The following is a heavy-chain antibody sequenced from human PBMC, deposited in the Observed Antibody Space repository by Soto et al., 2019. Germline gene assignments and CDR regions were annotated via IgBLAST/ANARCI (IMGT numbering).Heavy chain of an antibody. CDR1: GFTFTNYA. CDR2: IIATGGT. CDR3: ARTDKFTSQSSGWGNRFDC. D-gene: IGHD6-19*01. Sequence: EVQLLESGGGLVQPGGSLRLSCAASGFTFTNYAMTWVRQAPGRGLEWVSTIIATGGTLYGDTVKGRFTISRDNSRSTLYLQMNSLRADDAAIYYCARTDKFTSQSSGWGNRFDCWGQGTLVTVS. V-gene: IGHV3-23*01. J-gene: IGHJ4*02.